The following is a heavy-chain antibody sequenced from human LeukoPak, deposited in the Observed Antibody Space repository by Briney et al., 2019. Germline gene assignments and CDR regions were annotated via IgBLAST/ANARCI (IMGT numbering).Heavy chain of an antibody. Sequence: SETLSLTCTVSGGSITSYYWSWIRQPAGKGLEWIGRIYTTGSTYYNHFLKSRVTMAVDTSKNQFSLNLRSVTAADTAVYYCARGYYDSSGYSNAFDLWGQGTMVIVSS. D-gene: IGHD3-22*01. CDR1: GGSITSYY. CDR3: ARGYYDSSGYSNAFDL. J-gene: IGHJ3*01. CDR2: IYTTGST. V-gene: IGHV4-4*07.